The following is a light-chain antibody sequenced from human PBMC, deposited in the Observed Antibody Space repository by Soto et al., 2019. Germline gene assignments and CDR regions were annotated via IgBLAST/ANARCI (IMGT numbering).Light chain of an antibody. Sequence: DIVMTQSPDSLAVSLGERATIXCKSSQTVLYSSNNKNNLAWYQQKPGQPPKLLIYWASTRESGVPDRFSGSGSGTDFTLTISSLQAEDVAVYYCQQYYSIPPTFGQGTNLEIK. J-gene: IGKJ2*01. CDR3: QQYYSIPPT. CDR2: WAS. CDR1: QTVLYSSNNKNN. V-gene: IGKV4-1*01.